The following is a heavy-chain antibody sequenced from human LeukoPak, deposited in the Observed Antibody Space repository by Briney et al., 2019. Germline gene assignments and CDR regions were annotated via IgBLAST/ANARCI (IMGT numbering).Heavy chain of an antibody. CDR1: GGSISSYY. CDR2: IYYSGST. J-gene: IGHJ4*02. Sequence: PSATLSLTCTVSGGSISSYYWSWIRQPPGKGLEWIGYIYYSGSTNYNPSLKSRVTISVDTSKNQFSLKLSSVTAADTAVYYCARDKKGASCYDYWGQGTLVTVSS. CDR3: ARDKKGASCYDY. D-gene: IGHD2-2*01. V-gene: IGHV4-59*01.